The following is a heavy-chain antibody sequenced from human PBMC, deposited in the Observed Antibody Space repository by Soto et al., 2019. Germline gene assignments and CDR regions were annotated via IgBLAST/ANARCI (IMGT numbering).Heavy chain of an antibody. Sequence: QVQLRESGPGLVEPSETLSLTCTVSGDSMSSYYWSWIRQSAEKGLEWMGRISATGTTNYMPSLKSRITLSIDASKNQFSLYLKFVTAADTAVYFCARDQSGAADIWGQGTVVSVS. J-gene: IGHJ3*02. CDR1: GDSMSSYY. CDR2: ISATGTT. D-gene: IGHD7-27*01. CDR3: ARDQSGAADI. V-gene: IGHV4-4*07.